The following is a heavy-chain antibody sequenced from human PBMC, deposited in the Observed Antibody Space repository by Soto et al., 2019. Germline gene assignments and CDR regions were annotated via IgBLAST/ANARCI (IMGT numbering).Heavy chain of an antibody. CDR3: ARSMGVGAFGGVLVR. Sequence: SETLSLTCTVSGASASSGFYYWNWIRQPPGKGLEWIGYIYYGGSTSYNPSLKSRVCTSAASSRNQLSLKLTSVTAAATAVYFRARSMGVGAFGGVLVRWGQGIPVTVSS. D-gene: IGHD3-16*01. J-gene: IGHJ5*02. V-gene: IGHV4-61*01. CDR1: GASASSGFYY. CDR2: IYYGGST.